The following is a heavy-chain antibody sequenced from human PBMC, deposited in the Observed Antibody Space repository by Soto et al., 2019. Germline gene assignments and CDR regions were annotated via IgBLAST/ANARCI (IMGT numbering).Heavy chain of an antibody. CDR3: ARDKRAYSSSSLDP. J-gene: IGHJ5*02. V-gene: IGHV3-11*01. CDR2: ISSSGSTI. D-gene: IGHD6-6*01. Sequence: PGGSLRLSCAASGFTISDYYMSWIRQAPGKGLEWVSYISSSGSTIYYADSVKGRFTISRDNAKNSLYLQMNSLRAEDTAVYYCARDKRAYSSSSLDPWGQGTLVTVSS. CDR1: GFTISDYY.